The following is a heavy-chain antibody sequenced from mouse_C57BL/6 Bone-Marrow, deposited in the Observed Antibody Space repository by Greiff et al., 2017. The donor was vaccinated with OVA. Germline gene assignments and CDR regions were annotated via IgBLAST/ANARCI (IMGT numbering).Heavy chain of an antibody. D-gene: IGHD2-2*01. CDR1: GYTFTDYE. J-gene: IGHJ2*01. CDR2: IDPETGST. Sequence: VQLQQSGAELVRPGASVTLSCKASGYTFTDYEMHWVKQTPVNGLEWIGSIDPETGSTAYNKKFKGKSLLTAEKSSSTAYMELSSLTSEDSAVYYCAREGLRGYWGQGTTLAVSS. V-gene: IGHV1-15*01. CDR3: AREGLRGY.